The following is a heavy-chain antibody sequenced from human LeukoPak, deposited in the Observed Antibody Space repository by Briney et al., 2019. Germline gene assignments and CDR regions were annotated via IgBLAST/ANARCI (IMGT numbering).Heavy chain of an antibody. CDR1: GFTFSSYA. V-gene: IGHV3-23*01. CDR2: IGGSGGRT. Sequence: GGSLRLSCAASGFTFSSYAMIWVRQAPGKGLKWVSAIGGSGGRTFYADNVKGRFTISRDNSTNTLYLQMNSPRAEDTAVYYCAKDSTPTNVVVPAAWFDPWGQGTLVTVSS. D-gene: IGHD2-2*01. CDR3: AKDSTPTNVVVPAAWFDP. J-gene: IGHJ5*02.